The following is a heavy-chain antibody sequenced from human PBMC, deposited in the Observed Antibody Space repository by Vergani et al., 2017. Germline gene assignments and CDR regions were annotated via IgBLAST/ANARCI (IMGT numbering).Heavy chain of an antibody. V-gene: IGHV4-39*01. J-gene: IGHJ6*02. Sequence: QLQLQESGPGLVKPSETLSLTCTVSGGSISSSSYYWGWIRQPPGKGLEWIGSIYYSGSTYYNPSLKSRVTISVDTSKNQFSLKLSSVTAADTAVYYCARHPHPLHYYGSGSYYPIRYYGMDVRGQGTTVTVSS. D-gene: IGHD3-10*01. CDR1: GGSISSSSYY. CDR2: IYYSGST. CDR3: ARHPHPLHYYGSGSYYPIRYYGMDV.